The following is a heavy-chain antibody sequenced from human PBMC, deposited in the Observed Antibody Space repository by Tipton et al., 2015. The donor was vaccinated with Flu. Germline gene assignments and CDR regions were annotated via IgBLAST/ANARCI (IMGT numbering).Heavy chain of an antibody. CDR3: ARDSGAYPLGFDP. D-gene: IGHD2-15*01. Sequence: LRLSCSVSGIPMRSGIQSWSWIRQSAGKGLEWIGLTYTNGDTTYNPSLKSRVTISIDTSKNQLSLTLTSVTAADTAVYYFARDSGAYPLGFDPWGRGTLVTVSS. J-gene: IGHJ5*01. CDR1: GIPMRSGIQS. V-gene: IGHV4-61*02. CDR2: TYTNGDT.